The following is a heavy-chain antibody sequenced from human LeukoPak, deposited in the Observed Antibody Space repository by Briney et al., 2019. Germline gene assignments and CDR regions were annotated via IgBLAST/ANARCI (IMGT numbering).Heavy chain of an antibody. J-gene: IGHJ4*02. Sequence: GGSLRLSCAASGFTFDDYAMHWVRQAPGKGLERVSLISWDGGSTYYADSVKGRFTISRDNSKNSLYLQMNSLRIEDTALYYCAKESDGGSFDIDYWGQGTLVTVSS. CDR3: AKESDGGSFDIDY. D-gene: IGHD1-26*01. CDR1: GFTFDDYA. V-gene: IGHV3-43D*03. CDR2: ISWDGGST.